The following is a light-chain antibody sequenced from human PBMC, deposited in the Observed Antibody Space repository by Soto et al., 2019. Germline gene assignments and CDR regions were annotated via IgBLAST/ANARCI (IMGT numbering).Light chain of an antibody. J-gene: IGKJ4*01. CDR3: QQINSLPVT. CDR2: DAS. Sequence: DIQLTQSPSFLSASVGDRVTITCRASQGISSYLAWSQQKPGKAPKLLIYDASTLQSGVPSRFSGSGSGTEFTLTISSLQPEDFATYYCQQINSLPVTFGGGTKVEIK. CDR1: QGISSY. V-gene: IGKV1-9*01.